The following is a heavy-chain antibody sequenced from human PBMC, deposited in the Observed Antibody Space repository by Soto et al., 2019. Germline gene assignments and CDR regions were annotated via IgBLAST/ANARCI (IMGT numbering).Heavy chain of an antibody. CDR1: EYSFANQW. CDR2: ISPDDSKT. Sequence: GESLKISCKGSEYSFANQWIGWARQMPGKGLEWLGIISPDDSKTLYSPSFQGQGTISADKSISTVYLQWSSLKASDTAIYYCTKRLRDVSIPGSWFDPWGQGTLVTVSS. V-gene: IGHV5-51*01. CDR3: TKRLRDVSIPGSWFDP. J-gene: IGHJ5*02. D-gene: IGHD3-10*01.